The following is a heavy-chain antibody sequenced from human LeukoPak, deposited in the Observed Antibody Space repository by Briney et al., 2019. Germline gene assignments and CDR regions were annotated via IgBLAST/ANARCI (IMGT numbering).Heavy chain of an antibody. CDR3: ARGVGGYSYGLGAYWFDP. CDR1: GYTFTGYY. Sequence: AASVKVSCKASGYTFTGYYMHWVRQATGQGLEWMGWMNPNSGNTGYAQKFQGRVTMTRNTSISTAYMELSSLRSEDTAVYYCARGVGGYSYGLGAYWFDPWGQGTLVTVSS. CDR2: MNPNSGNT. V-gene: IGHV1-8*02. J-gene: IGHJ5*02. D-gene: IGHD5-18*01.